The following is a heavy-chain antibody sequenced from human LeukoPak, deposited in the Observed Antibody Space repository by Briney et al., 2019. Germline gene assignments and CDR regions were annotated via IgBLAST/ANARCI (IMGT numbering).Heavy chain of an antibody. CDR2: ISSSSSYI. Sequence: GGSLRLSCAASGFTFSSYSMNWVRQAPGKGLEWVSSISSSSSYIYYADSVKGRFTISRDNSKNTLYLQMNSLRAEDTAVYYCAKDDPRGIAAAGVDYWGQGTLVTVSS. CDR1: GFTFSSYS. V-gene: IGHV3-21*04. D-gene: IGHD6-13*01. CDR3: AKDDPRGIAAAGVDY. J-gene: IGHJ4*02.